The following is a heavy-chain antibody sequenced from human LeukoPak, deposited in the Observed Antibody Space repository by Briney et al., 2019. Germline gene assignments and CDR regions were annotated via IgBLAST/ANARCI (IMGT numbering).Heavy chain of an antibody. V-gene: IGHV3-21*01. CDR3: AKELTAAGTWYFDL. J-gene: IGHJ2*01. Sequence: PGGSLRLSCAASGFIFSGYSMNWVRQAPGKGLEWVSSISSSSSIYYADSVKGRFTISRDNTKKSLYLQMNSLRAEDTAVYYCAKELTAAGTWYFDLWGRGTLVTVSS. D-gene: IGHD6-13*01. CDR1: GFIFSGYS. CDR2: ISSSSSI.